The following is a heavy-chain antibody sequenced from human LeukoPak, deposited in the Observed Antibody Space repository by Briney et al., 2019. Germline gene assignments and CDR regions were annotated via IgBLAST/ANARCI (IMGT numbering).Heavy chain of an antibody. CDR2: IIPIFGTA. Sequence: SVKVSCKASGGTFSSYAISWVRQAPGQGLEWMGGIIPIFGTANYAQKFQGRVTITTDESTSTAYMELSSLRSEDTAVYYCARGLGYCTKCPDYYYYMDVWGKGTTVTVSS. CDR1: GGTFSSYA. CDR3: ARGLGYCTKCPDYYYYMDV. V-gene: IGHV1-69*05. J-gene: IGHJ6*03. D-gene: IGHD2-8*01.